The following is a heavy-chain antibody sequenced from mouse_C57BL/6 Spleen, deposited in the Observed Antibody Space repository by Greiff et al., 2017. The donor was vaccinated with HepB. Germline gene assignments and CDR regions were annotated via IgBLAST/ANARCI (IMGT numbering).Heavy chain of an antibody. CDR3: TYYDYGENAY. CDR2: IRLKSDNYAT. D-gene: IGHD2-4*01. J-gene: IGHJ3*01. V-gene: IGHV6-3*01. CDR1: GFTFSNYW. Sequence: EVKLMESGGGLVQPGGSMKLSCVASGFTFSNYWMNWVRQSPEKGLEWVAQIRLKSDNYATHYAESVKGRFTISRDDSKSSVYLQMNNLRAEDTGIYYCTYYDYGENAYWGQGTLVTVSA.